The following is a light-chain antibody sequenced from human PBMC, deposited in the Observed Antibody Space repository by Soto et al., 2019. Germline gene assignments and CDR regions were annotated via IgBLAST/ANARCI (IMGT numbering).Light chain of an antibody. CDR1: PRDIGAYNY. V-gene: IGLV2-14*03. J-gene: IGLJ2*01. CDR2: DVT. Sequence: QSVLTQPASVSGSPGQSITISCSGTPRDIGAYNYVSWYQHLPGKAPKVIIYDVTNRPSGVSSRFSGSKSGTTASLTISGLQAEDEANYYCGSYTISSTLMIFGGGTKLTVL. CDR3: GSYTISSTLMI.